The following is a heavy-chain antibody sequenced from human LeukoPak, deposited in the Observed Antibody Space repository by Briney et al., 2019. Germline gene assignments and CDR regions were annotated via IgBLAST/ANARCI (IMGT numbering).Heavy chain of an antibody. J-gene: IGHJ3*02. CDR1: GFTFSSYA. CDR3: ARDRWYYYDSSDYYHDAFDT. V-gene: IGHV3-23*01. CDR2: VSGSGGHT. Sequence: PGGSLRLSCAASGFTFSSYAMTWVRQAPGKGLEWVSAVSGSGGHTYYADSVKGRFTISRDNSKNTLYLEMNSLRAEDTDVYYCARDRWYYYDSSDYYHDAFDTWGQGTMVTVSS. D-gene: IGHD3-22*01.